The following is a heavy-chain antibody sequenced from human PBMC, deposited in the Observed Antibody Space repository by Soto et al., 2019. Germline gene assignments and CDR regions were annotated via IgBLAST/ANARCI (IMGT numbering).Heavy chain of an antibody. CDR1: GYTFTSYA. CDR3: ASAYCGGDCYSIYYYGMDV. J-gene: IGHJ6*02. Sequence: ASVKVSCKASGYTFTSYAMHWVRQAPGQRLEWMGWINAGNGNTKYSQKFQGRVTITRDTSASTAYMELSSLRSEDTAVYYCASAYCGGDCYSIYYYGMDVWGQGTTVTVSS. CDR2: INAGNGNT. D-gene: IGHD2-21*02. V-gene: IGHV1-3*01.